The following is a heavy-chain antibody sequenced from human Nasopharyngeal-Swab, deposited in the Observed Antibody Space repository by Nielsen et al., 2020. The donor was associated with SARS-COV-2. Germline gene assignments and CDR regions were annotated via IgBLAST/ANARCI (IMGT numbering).Heavy chain of an antibody. CDR1: GGSIRRDY. CDR2: IYYSGST. CDR3: ARGGGERLWLSPSSFDN. V-gene: IGHV4-59*13. D-gene: IGHD5-18*01. Sequence: SETLSLTCTVSGGSIRRDYWSWIRQPPGKGLEWIGYIYYSGSTNYNPSPKSRVTVSVDTSKNQFSLKLSSVTAADTAVYYCARGGGERLWLSPSSFDNWGQGTLVTVSS. J-gene: IGHJ4*02.